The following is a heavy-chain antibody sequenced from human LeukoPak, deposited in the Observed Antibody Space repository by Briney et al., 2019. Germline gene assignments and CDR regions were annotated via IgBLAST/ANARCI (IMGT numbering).Heavy chain of an antibody. CDR2: INHSGST. J-gene: IGHJ4*02. Sequence: NPSETLSLTCAVYGGSFSGYYWSWIRQPPGKGLEWIGEINHSGSTNYNPSLKSRVTISVDTSKNQFSLKLSSVTAADTAVYYCARAGYSSGWYLDYWGQGTLVTVSS. D-gene: IGHD6-19*01. CDR3: ARAGYSSGWYLDY. V-gene: IGHV4-34*01. CDR1: GGSFSGYY.